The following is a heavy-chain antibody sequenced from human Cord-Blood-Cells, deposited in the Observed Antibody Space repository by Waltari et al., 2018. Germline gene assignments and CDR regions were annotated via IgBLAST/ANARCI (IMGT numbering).Heavy chain of an antibody. D-gene: IGHD6-13*01. CDR1: GGSFSGYY. CDR2: INHSGST. Sequence: QVQLQHWGAGLLKPSETLSLTCAVYGGSFSGYYWSWIRQPPGKGLEWIGEINHSGSTNYTPSRKRRVTISVDTSKNQFSLKLSSVTAADTAVYYCARGGRAAAAHGAAFDIWGQGTMVTVSS. J-gene: IGHJ3*02. V-gene: IGHV4-34*01. CDR3: ARGGRAAAAHGAAFDI.